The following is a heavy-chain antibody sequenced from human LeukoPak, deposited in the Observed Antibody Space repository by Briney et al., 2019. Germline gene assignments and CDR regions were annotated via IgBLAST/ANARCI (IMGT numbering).Heavy chain of an antibody. CDR2: MNPNSGNT. CDR3: ARGRRYSGYDASGY. CDR1: GYTFTSYD. Sequence: ASVKVSCKASGYTFTSYDINWVRQATGQGLEWMGWMNPNSGNTGYARKFQGRVTMTRNTSISTAYMELSSLRSEDTAVYYCARGRRYSGYDASGYWGQGTLVTVSS. V-gene: IGHV1-8*01. D-gene: IGHD5-12*01. J-gene: IGHJ4*02.